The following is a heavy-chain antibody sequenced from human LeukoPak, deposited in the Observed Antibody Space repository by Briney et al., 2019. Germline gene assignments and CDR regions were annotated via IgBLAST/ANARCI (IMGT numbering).Heavy chain of an antibody. V-gene: IGHV3-7*01. CDR3: ASLSSGYY. Sequence: GGSLRLSCAASGFTFSSYWMSWVRQAPGKGLEWVANIKQDGSEKNYVDPVEGRFTISRDNGKNSLYLQMNSLRAEDTAVYYCASLSSGYYWGQGTLVTVSS. D-gene: IGHD6-19*01. CDR2: IKQDGSEK. CDR1: GFTFSSYW. J-gene: IGHJ4*02.